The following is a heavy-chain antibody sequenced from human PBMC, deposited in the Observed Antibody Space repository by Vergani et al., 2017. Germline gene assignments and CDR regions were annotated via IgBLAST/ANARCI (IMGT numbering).Heavy chain of an antibody. CDR3: ARIHDYGGRYYYYGMDV. Sequence: QVTLKESGPVLVKPTETLTLTCTVSGFSLSNARMGVSWIRQPPGKALEWLAHIFSNDEKSYSTSLKSRLTISKDTSKSQVVLTMTNMDPVDTATYYCARIHDYGGRYYYYGMDVWGQGTTVTVSS. J-gene: IGHJ6*02. V-gene: IGHV2-26*01. CDR2: IFSNDEK. CDR1: GFSLSNARMG. D-gene: IGHD4-23*01.